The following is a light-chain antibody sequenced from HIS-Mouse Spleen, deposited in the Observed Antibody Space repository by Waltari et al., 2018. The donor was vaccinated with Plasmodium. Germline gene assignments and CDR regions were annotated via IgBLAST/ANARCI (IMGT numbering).Light chain of an antibody. CDR1: QSISSW. V-gene: IGKV1-5*03. CDR2: KAS. Sequence: DIQMTQSPSTLSASVCARVTITCRASQSISSWLAWYQQKPGKAPKLLIYKASSLESGVPSRFSGSGSGTEFTLTISSLQPDDFATYYCQQYNSYSYTFGQGTKLEIK. J-gene: IGKJ2*01. CDR3: QQYNSYSYT.